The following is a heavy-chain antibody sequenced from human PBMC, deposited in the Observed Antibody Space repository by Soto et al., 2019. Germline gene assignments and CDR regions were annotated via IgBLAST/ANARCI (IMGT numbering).Heavy chain of an antibody. CDR2: IYYSGST. CDR1: GGSISSYY. D-gene: IGHD2-21*02. V-gene: IGHV4-59*01. J-gene: IGHJ3*02. CDR3: ARAKSGDQDAFDI. Sequence: SETLSLTCTVSGGSISSYYWIWIRQPPGKGLEWIGYIYYSGSTNYNPSLKSRVTISVDTSKNQFSLKLSSVNAADTAMYYCARAKSGDQDAFDIWGQGTMVTVSS.